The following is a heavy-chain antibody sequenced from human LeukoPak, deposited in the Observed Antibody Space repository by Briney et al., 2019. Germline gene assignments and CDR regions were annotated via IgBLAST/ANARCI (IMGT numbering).Heavy chain of an antibody. CDR3: ARRLDWFDP. Sequence: PSETLSLTCTVSGGSISSYYWSWIRQPPGKGLEWIGYIYYSGSTNYNPSLKSRVTISVDTSKNQFSLKLGSVTAADTAVYYCARRLDWFDPWGQGTLVTVSS. CDR1: GGSISSYY. J-gene: IGHJ5*02. CDR2: IYYSGST. V-gene: IGHV4-59*08.